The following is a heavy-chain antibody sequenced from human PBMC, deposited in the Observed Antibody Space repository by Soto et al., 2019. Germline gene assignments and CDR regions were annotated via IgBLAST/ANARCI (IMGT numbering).Heavy chain of an antibody. CDR1: GGSFSGYY. J-gene: IGHJ6*02. CDR2: INHSGST. CDR3: ARVQSSIYYYYGMDV. Sequence: SETLSLTCAVYGGSFSGYYWSWIRQPPGKGLEWIGEINHSGSTNYNPSLKSRVTISVDTSKNQFSLKLSSVTAADTAVYYCARVQSSIYYYYGMDVWGQGTTVTVSS. V-gene: IGHV4-34*01. D-gene: IGHD6-13*01.